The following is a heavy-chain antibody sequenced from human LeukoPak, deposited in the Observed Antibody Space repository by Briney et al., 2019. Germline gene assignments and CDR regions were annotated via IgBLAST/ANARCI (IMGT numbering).Heavy chain of an antibody. CDR2: IYYSGST. Sequence: SETLSLTCTVSGGSISSSGYYWGWIRQSPGEGLEWIGNIYYSGSTNYNPSLKSRVTISVDTSKNQFSLKLSSVTAADTAVYYCARSPSGRSSRWFDLWGQGTLVTVSS. CDR3: ARSPSGRSSRWFDL. V-gene: IGHV4-39*07. D-gene: IGHD1-26*01. CDR1: GGSISSSGYY. J-gene: IGHJ5*02.